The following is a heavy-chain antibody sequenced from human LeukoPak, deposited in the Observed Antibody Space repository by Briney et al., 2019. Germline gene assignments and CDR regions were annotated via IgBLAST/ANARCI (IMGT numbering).Heavy chain of an antibody. J-gene: IGHJ5*02. V-gene: IGHV4-39*06. Sequence: SETLSLTCTVSGGSISSGGYYWSWIRQPPGKGLEWIGEINHSGSTNYNPSLKSRVTISVDTSKNQFTLKLSSVTAADTAVFYCARGGLRYFDWGGVSYWFDPWGQGTLVTVSS. CDR3: ARGGLRYFDWGGVSYWFDP. CDR1: GGSISSGGYY. CDR2: INHSGST. D-gene: IGHD3-9*01.